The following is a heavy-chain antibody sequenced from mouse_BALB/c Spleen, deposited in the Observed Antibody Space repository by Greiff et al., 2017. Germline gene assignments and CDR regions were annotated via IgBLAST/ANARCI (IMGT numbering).Heavy chain of an antibody. CDR3: ARAVAY. CDR2: IYPGDGDT. Sequence: QVQLQQSGPELVKPGASVKISCKASGYAFSSSWMNWVKQRPGQGLEWIGRIYPGDGDTNYNGKFKGKATLTADKSSSTAYMQLSSLTSVDSAVYFCARAVAYWGQGTLVTVSA. CDR1: GYAFSSSW. D-gene: IGHD3-3*01. J-gene: IGHJ3*01. V-gene: IGHV1-82*01.